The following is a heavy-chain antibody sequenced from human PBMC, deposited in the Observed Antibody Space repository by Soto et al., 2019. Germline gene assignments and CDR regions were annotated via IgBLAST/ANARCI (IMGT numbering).Heavy chain of an antibody. Sequence: GGSLRLSCAASGFTFSSYWMSWVRQAPGKGLEWVANIKQDGSEKYYVDSAKGRFTISRDNAKNSLYLQMNSLRAEDTAVYYCARDLLDTAMVARYYGMDVWGQGTTVTVSS. CDR1: GFTFSSYW. D-gene: IGHD5-18*01. J-gene: IGHJ6*02. V-gene: IGHV3-7*01. CDR3: ARDLLDTAMVARYYGMDV. CDR2: IKQDGSEK.